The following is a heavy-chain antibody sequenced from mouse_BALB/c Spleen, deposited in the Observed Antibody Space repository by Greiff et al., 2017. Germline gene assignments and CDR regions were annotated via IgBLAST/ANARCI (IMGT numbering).Heavy chain of an antibody. CDR1: GYSFTSYY. CDR2: INPSTGYT. Sequence: VQLQQSGPELVKPGASVKISCTASGYSFTSYYMHWVKQRPGQGLEWIGYINPSTGYTEYNQKFKDKATLTADKSSSTAYMQLSSLTSEDSAVYYCARSGLTTVVATGAMDYWGQGTSVTVSS. CDR3: ARSGLTTVVATGAMDY. J-gene: IGHJ4*01. D-gene: IGHD1-1*01. V-gene: IGHV1-4*01.